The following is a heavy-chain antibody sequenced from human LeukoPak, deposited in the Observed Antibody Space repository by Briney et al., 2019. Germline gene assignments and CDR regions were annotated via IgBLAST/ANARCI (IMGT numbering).Heavy chain of an antibody. CDR1: GFTFSSYD. D-gene: IGHD6-19*01. J-gene: IGHJ6*02. CDR3: ARDRIAVAGSLSLYYYYYGMDV. Sequence: GRSLRLSCAASGFTFSSYDMHWVRQAPGKGLEWVAVISYDGSNKYYADSVKGRFTISRDNSKNTLYLQMNSLRAEDTAVYYCARDRIAVAGSLSLYYYYYGMDVWGQGTTVTVSS. V-gene: IGHV3-30-3*01. CDR2: ISYDGSNK.